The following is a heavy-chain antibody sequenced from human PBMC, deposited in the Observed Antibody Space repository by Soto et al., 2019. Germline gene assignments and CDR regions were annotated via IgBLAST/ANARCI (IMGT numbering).Heavy chain of an antibody. Sequence: PSETLSLTCAVYGGSFSGYYWSWIRQPPGKGLEWIGEINHSGSTNYNPSLKSRVTISVDTSKNQFSLKLSSVTAADTAVYYCARGNYGILTGYPHFDYWGQGTLVTVSS. CDR2: INHSGST. CDR1: GGSFSGYY. CDR3: ARGNYGILTGYPHFDY. D-gene: IGHD3-9*01. J-gene: IGHJ4*02. V-gene: IGHV4-34*01.